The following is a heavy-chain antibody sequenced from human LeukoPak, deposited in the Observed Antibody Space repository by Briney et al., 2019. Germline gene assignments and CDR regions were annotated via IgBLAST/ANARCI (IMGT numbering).Heavy chain of an antibody. CDR3: ARHSLWSGELLLYFQH. V-gene: IGHV4-39*01. Sequence: ETLSLTCTVSGGSISSSSYYWGWIRQPPGKGLEWIGSIYYSGSTYYNPSLKSRVTISVDTSKNQFSLKLSSVTAADTAVYYCARHSLWSGELLLYFQHWGQGTLVTVSS. J-gene: IGHJ1*01. CDR2: IYYSGST. D-gene: IGHD3-10*01. CDR1: GGSISSSSYY.